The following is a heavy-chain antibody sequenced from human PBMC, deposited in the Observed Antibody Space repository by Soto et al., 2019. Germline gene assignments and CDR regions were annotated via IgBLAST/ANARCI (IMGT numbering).Heavy chain of an antibody. V-gene: IGHV1-18*01. CDR2: ISAYNGNT. D-gene: IGHD6-13*01. Sequence: ASVKVSCKASGYTFTSYGISWVRQAPGQGLEWMGWISAYNGNTNYAQKLQGRVTMTTDTSTSTAYMELRSLRSDDTAVYYCARGPYSSSNLISEWTYWFDPWGQGTLVTVSS. J-gene: IGHJ5*02. CDR3: ARGPYSSSNLISEWTYWFDP. CDR1: GYTFTSYG.